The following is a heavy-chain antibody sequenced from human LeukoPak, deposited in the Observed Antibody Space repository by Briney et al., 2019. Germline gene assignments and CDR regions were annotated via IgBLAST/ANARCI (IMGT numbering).Heavy chain of an antibody. CDR2: IIPIFGTA. J-gene: IGHJ4*02. Sequence: ASVKVSCKASGGTFSSYAISWVRQAPGQGLEWMGGIIPIFGTANYAQKFQGRVTITADESTSTAYMELSSLRSEDTAVYYCARQIYCSGGSCNFDYWGPGTLVTVSS. CDR3: ARQIYCSGGSCNFDY. CDR1: GGTFSSYA. D-gene: IGHD2-15*01. V-gene: IGHV1-69*01.